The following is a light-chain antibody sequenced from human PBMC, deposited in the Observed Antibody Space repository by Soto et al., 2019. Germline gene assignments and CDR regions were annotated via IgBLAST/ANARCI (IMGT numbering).Light chain of an antibody. Sequence: ESVLTQSPGTLSLSPGERATLSCRASQSVSSNYLAWYQQKPGQAPRLLIYGASTRATGIPDRFSGSGSGTDFTLTISRLEPEDSAVYYCQQYRSSPTWTFGQGTKV. CDR1: QSVSSNY. CDR2: GAS. V-gene: IGKV3-20*01. J-gene: IGKJ1*01. CDR3: QQYRSSPTWT.